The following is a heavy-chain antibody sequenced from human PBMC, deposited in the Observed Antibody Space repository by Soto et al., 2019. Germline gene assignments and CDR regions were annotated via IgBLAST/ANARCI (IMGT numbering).Heavy chain of an antibody. CDR2: VFHSGST. CDR1: GDSISSNSHY. J-gene: IGHJ4*01. D-gene: IGHD1-26*01. CDR3: ARLFNGNYYIDY. V-gene: IGHV4-39*01. Sequence: SETLSLTSTVSGDSISSNSHYWGWIRQSPGKWLEWIGSVFHSGSTKYNASLKSRVTISVDTSKDQFSLRLSSVTVADTAIYYCARLFNGNYYIDYWGHGTQVTVYS.